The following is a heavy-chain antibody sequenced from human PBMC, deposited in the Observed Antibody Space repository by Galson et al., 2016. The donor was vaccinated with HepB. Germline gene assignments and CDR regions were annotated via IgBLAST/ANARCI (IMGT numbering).Heavy chain of an antibody. CDR3: VRGDYGFDI. CDR1: GFMFSAYV. Sequence: SLRLSCAASGFMFSAYVMAWIRQTPEKGLQCVAYISARSDVIYHVDSVEGRFTIYRDNAQSSLFLQMNSLRVEDSAIYYCVRGDYGFDIWGQGTTVTVSS. J-gene: IGHJ6*02. CDR2: ISARSDVI. V-gene: IGHV3-11*01. D-gene: IGHD3-3*01.